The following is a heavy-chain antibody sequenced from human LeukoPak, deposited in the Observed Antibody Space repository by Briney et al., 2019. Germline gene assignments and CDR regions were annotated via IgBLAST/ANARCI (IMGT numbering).Heavy chain of an antibody. V-gene: IGHV1-18*01. CDR1: GYTFTSYG. CDR3: ALKLRGAFDI. Sequence: VASVKVSCKASGYTFTSYGISWVRQAPGQGLEWMGWISAYNGNTNYAQKLQGRVTMTTDTSTSTAYMELRSLRSDDTAVYCCALKLRGAFDIWGQGTMVTVSS. J-gene: IGHJ3*02. CDR2: ISAYNGNT. D-gene: IGHD1-26*01.